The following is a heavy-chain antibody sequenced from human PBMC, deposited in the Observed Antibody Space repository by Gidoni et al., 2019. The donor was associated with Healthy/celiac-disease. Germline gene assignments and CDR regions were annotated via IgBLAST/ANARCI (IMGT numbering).Heavy chain of an antibody. CDR1: GFTFSSYS. J-gene: IGHJ4*02. CDR2: ISSSSSTI. D-gene: IGHD1-26*01. CDR3: ARDSGVGATSH. V-gene: IGHV3-48*01. Sequence: EVQLVESGGGLVQPGGSLRLSCAASGFTFSSYSMNWVRQAPGKGLEWVSYISSSSSTIYYADSVKGRFTISRDNAKNSLYLQMNSLRAEDTAVYYCARDSGVGATSHWGQGTLVTVSS.